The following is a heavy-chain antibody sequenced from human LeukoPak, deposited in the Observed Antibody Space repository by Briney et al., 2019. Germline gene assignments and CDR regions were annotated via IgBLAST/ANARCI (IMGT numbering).Heavy chain of an antibody. J-gene: IGHJ4*02. CDR3: ASLAGIAAAGPFGY. Sequence: SETLSLTCTVSGGSISSGDYYWSWIRQPPGKGLEWIGYIYYSGSTNYNPSLKSRVTISVDTSKNQFSLKLSSVTAADTAVYYCASLAGIAAAGPFGYWGQGTLVTVSS. D-gene: IGHD6-13*01. V-gene: IGHV4-61*08. CDR1: GGSISSGDYY. CDR2: IYYSGST.